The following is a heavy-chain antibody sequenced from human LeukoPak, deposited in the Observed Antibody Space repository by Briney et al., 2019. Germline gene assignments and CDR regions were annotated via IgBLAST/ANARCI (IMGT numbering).Heavy chain of an antibody. V-gene: IGHV4-4*02. Sequence: PSGTLSLTCDVSGDSISGSNWWNWVRQPPGKGLEWIGGIYHSGSTNYNPSLKSRVTMSVDKSKNQFSLKLSSVTAADTAVYYCARDFSDSYGSRGWFDPWGQGTLVTVSS. CDR1: GDSISGSNW. CDR2: IYHSGST. D-gene: IGHD5-18*01. CDR3: ARDFSDSYGSRGWFDP. J-gene: IGHJ5*02.